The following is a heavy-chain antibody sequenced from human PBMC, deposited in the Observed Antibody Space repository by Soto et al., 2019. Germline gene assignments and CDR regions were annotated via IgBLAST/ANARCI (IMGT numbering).Heavy chain of an antibody. CDR3: AKMASMTIRDGFDH. J-gene: IGHJ4*02. V-gene: IGHV3-23*01. CDR2: ISGSGSNP. CDR1: GFTFSSYV. Sequence: PGGSLRLSCAASGFTFSSYVMSWVRQAPGQGLEWVSAISGSGSNPYYADSVKGRFTISRDNSKNTLYLQMNSLRAEDTALYYCAKMASMTIRDGFDHWGQGTLVTVSS. D-gene: IGHD5-12*01.